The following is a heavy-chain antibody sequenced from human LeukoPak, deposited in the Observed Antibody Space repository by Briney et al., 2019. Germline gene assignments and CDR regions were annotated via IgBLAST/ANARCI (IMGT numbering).Heavy chain of an antibody. Sequence: SGGSLRLSCAASGFTFSSYGMHWVRQAPGKGLEWVAVISYDGSNKYYADSVKGRFTISRDNARNSLYLQMNSLRAEDTAVYYCARALPTEWFGESTRPYYFDYWGQGTLVTVSS. CDR1: GFTFSSYG. CDR3: ARALPTEWFGESTRPYYFDY. J-gene: IGHJ4*02. V-gene: IGHV3-30*03. CDR2: ISYDGSNK. D-gene: IGHD3-10*01.